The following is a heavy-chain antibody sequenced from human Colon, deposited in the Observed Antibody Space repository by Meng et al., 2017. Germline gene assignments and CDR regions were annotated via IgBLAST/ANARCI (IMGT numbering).Heavy chain of an antibody. J-gene: IGHJ4*02. D-gene: IGHD3-22*01. V-gene: IGHV6-1*01. Sequence: HVQRHHSGPGTVNPSPTLSTTCAISWDSVPTNSATLNWNMQSPSRGLEWLGRTYYRSKWYNDYAISVKSRITINPDTSKNQFSLQLNSVTPEDTAVYYCARDSSSSAYSPFNYWGQGTLVTVSS. CDR1: WDSVPTNSAT. CDR2: TYYRSKWYN. CDR3: ARDSSSSAYSPFNY.